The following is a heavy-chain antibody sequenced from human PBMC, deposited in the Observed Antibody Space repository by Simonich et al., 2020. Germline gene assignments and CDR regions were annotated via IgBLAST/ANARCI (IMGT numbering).Heavy chain of an antibody. Sequence: QVQLVQSGAEVKKPGASVKVSCKVSGYTLTELSMHWLRQAPGKGLEWMGGFDPEDGETIYAQKFQGRVTMTEDTSTDTAYMELSSLRSEDTAVYYCATGDILTGYYLTNAFDIWGQGTMVTVSS. J-gene: IGHJ3*02. V-gene: IGHV1-24*01. CDR3: ATGDILTGYYLTNAFDI. D-gene: IGHD3-9*01. CDR2: FDPEDGET. CDR1: GYTLTELS.